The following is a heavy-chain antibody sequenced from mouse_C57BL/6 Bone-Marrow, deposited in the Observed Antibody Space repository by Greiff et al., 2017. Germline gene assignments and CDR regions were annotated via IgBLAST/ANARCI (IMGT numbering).Heavy chain of an antibody. D-gene: IGHD1-1*01. Sequence: EVQLVESGAELVRPGASVKLSCTASGFNIKDDYMHWVKQRPEQGLEWIGWIDPENGDTEYASKFQGKATITADTSSNTAYLQLSSLTSEDTAVYYCTTSGLYGSSPYFDYWGQGTTLTVSS. J-gene: IGHJ2*01. CDR3: TTSGLYGSSPYFDY. CDR1: GFNIKDDY. V-gene: IGHV14-4*01. CDR2: IDPENGDT.